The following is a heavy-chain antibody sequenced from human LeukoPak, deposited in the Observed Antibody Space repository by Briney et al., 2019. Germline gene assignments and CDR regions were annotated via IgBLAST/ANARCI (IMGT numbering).Heavy chain of an antibody. CDR2: INHSGST. CDR3: ARDRPFIVGAWRGHFDY. Sequence: SETLSLTCAVYGGSFSGYYWSWIRQPPGKGLEWIGEINHSGSTNYNPSLKSRVTISVDTSKNQFSLKLSSVTAADTAVYYCARDRPFIVGAWRGHFDYWGQGTLVTVSS. J-gene: IGHJ4*02. CDR1: GGSFSGYY. D-gene: IGHD1-26*01. V-gene: IGHV4-34*01.